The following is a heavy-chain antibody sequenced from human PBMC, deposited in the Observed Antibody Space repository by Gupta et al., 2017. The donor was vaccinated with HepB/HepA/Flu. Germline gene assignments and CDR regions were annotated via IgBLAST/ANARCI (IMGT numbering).Heavy chain of an antibody. D-gene: IGHD2-2*02. CDR3: ARHDCSSTSCYIGARGFDP. CDR2: IYYSGST. V-gene: IGHV4-39*01. CDR1: GGSISSSSYY. J-gene: IGHJ5*02. Sequence: QLQLQESGPGLVKPSETLSLTCTVSGGSISSSSYYWGWIRPPPGKGLEWIGSIYYSGSTYYNPSLKSRATISVDTSKNQFSLKLSSVTAADTAVYYCARHDCSSTSCYIGARGFDPWGQGTLVTVSS.